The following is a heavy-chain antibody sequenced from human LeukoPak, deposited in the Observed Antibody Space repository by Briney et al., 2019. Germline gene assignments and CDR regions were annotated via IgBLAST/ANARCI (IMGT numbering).Heavy chain of an antibody. CDR2: IYYSGST. J-gene: IGHJ4*02. D-gene: IGHD2-15*01. CDR3: ARDTDCSGGSCGFDY. V-gene: IGHV4-59*12. CDR1: GGSISSYY. Sequence: PSETLSLTCTVSGGSISSYYWSWIRQPPGKGLEWIGYIYYSGSTNYNPSLKSRVTISVDTSKNQFSLKLSSVTAADTAVYYCARDTDCSGGSCGFDYWGQGTLVTVSS.